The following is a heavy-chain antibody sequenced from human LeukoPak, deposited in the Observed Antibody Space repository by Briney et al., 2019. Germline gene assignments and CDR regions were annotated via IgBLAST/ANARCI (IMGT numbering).Heavy chain of an antibody. CDR3: ARGREGSSWYLHYLDV. Sequence: PSETLSLTCAVSGGSISNAGYSWSWIRQPPGKGLEWIGYMYYTGSTYYNPSLKSRVTISLDTSKNQFSLKLSSVTAADTAMYYCARGREGSSWYLHYLDVWGKGTTVTVSS. D-gene: IGHD6-13*01. J-gene: IGHJ6*03. CDR2: MYYTGST. CDR1: GGSISNAGYS. V-gene: IGHV4-30-4*07.